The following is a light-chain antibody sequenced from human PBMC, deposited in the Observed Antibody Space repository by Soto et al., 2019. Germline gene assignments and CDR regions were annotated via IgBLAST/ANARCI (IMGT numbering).Light chain of an antibody. Sequence: DIQMTQSPSSLSGSLGDRIVITCQASRDISNHLNWFQQKPGKGPKLLIYDASTLEAGGPSAFSERRTATQFTFTISSLQPEHVATYYCQQYASLPYTFGRGTKLEI. CDR1: RDISNH. CDR3: QQYASLPYT. CDR2: DAS. J-gene: IGKJ2*01. V-gene: IGKV1-33*01.